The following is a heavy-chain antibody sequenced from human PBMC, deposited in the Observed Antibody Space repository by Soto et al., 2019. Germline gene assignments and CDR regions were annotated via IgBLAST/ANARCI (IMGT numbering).Heavy chain of an antibody. CDR1: GFSLSASGVG. Sequence: QITLKESGPTLEKPTQTLTLTCTFSGFSLSASGVGVGWVRQPPGKALEWLALIYWDDDKRYSPSLKSRLTITKDTSEDQVVLTMTTVDPVDTGSYYCAHTDDFWSGYVAWTSWGQGTLVTVSS. CDR2: IYWDDDK. J-gene: IGHJ5*02. V-gene: IGHV2-5*02. CDR3: AHTDDFWSGYVAWTS. D-gene: IGHD3-3*01.